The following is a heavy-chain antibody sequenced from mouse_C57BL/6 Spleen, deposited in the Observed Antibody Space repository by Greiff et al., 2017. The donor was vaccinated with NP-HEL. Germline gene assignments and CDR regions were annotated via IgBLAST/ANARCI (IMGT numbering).Heavy chain of an antibody. Sequence: QVHVKQSGAELVRPGASVTLSCKASGYTFTDYEMHWVKQTPVHGLEWIGAIDPETGGTAYNQKFKGKAILTADKSSSTAYMELRSLTSEDSAVYYCTRRGVVATDWYFDVWGTGTTVTVSS. D-gene: IGHD1-1*01. J-gene: IGHJ1*03. V-gene: IGHV1-15*01. CDR1: GYTFTDYE. CDR3: TRRGVVATDWYFDV. CDR2: IDPETGGT.